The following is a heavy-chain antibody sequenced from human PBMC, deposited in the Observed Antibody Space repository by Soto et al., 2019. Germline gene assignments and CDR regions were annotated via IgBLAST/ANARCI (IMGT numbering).Heavy chain of an antibody. CDR1: GYTLTTYG. Sequence: QVQLVQSGAEVKKPGASVKVSCKASGYTLTTYGISWVRQAPGQGLEWMGWISAYNGGANYVQKFQGRVTMSTDTSTSTAYMELRSLRSDDTAMYYCARWDCSHNNCNGDYLQYWGQGSLVSVSS. J-gene: IGHJ1*01. V-gene: IGHV1-18*01. D-gene: IGHD2-15*01. CDR3: ARWDCSHNNCNGDYLQY. CDR2: ISAYNGGA.